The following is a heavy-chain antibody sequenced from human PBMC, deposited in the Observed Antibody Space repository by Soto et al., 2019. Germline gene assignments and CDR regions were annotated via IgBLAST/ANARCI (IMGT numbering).Heavy chain of an antibody. D-gene: IGHD5-18*01. V-gene: IGHV1-69*13. Sequence: ASVKVSCKASGGTFSSYAISWVRQAPGQGLEWMGGIIPIFGTANYAQKFQGRVTITADESTSTAYMELSSLRSEDTAVYYCARGGYSYGPRDYYYYGMDVWGQGTTVTVSS. J-gene: IGHJ6*02. CDR3: ARGGYSYGPRDYYYYGMDV. CDR2: IIPIFGTA. CDR1: GGTFSSYA.